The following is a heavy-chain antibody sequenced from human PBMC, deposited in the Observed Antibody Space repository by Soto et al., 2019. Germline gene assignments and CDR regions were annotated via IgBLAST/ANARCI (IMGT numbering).Heavy chain of an antibody. CDR2: IIPIFGTA. Sequence: SVKVSCKASGGTFSSYAISWVRQAPGQGLEWMGGIIPIFGTANYAQKFQGRVTITADESTSTAYMELSSLRSEDTAVYYCAKATMIVVVITFLDYWGQGTLVTVSP. J-gene: IGHJ4*02. D-gene: IGHD3-22*01. CDR3: AKATMIVVVITFLDY. CDR1: GGTFSSYA. V-gene: IGHV1-69*13.